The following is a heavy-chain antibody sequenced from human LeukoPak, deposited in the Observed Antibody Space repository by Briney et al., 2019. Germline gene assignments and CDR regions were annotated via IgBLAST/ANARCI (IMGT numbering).Heavy chain of an antibody. V-gene: IGHV3-7*01. Sequence: GGSLRLSCAASGFTFSRYWMSWVRQAPGKGLEWVANIKQDGSEKYYVDSVKGRFTISRDNAKNLFYLHMNSLRAEDTAIYYCARDRFEAYGDTELGYWGQGTLVTVSS. D-gene: IGHD4-17*01. CDR3: ARDRFEAYGDTELGY. J-gene: IGHJ4*02. CDR2: IKQDGSEK. CDR1: GFTFSRYW.